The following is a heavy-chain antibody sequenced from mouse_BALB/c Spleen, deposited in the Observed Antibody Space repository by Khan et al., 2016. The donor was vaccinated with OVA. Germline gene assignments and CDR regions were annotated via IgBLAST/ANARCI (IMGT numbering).Heavy chain of an antibody. Sequence: QVQLQQSGAELAKPGASVKMSCKASGYTFNTYWMHWVKQRPGQGLEWIGYINPSTGYTEYNQKFKDKATLTTDKSSSTAYMQLNSLTSEDSTVYYCARRGVYGIFTYWGQGTLVTVSA. CDR1: GYTFNTYW. CDR2: INPSTGYT. CDR3: ARRGVYGIFTY. D-gene: IGHD2-1*01. J-gene: IGHJ3*01. V-gene: IGHV1-7*01.